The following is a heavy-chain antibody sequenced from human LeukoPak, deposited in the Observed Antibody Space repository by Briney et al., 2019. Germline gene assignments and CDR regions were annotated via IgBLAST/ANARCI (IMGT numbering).Heavy chain of an antibody. V-gene: IGHV3-23*01. J-gene: IGHJ5*02. CDR3: AKEGGA. CDR2: IGGRGGST. CDR1: GFTFSSYT. D-gene: IGHD3-16*01. Sequence: GGSLRLSCVGSGFTFSSYTMTWVRQAPGKGLEWVSAIGGRGGSTYYADSVKGRFTITRDNSKNALYMQMDSLRAEDTAVYYCAKEGGAWGQGTLVTVSS.